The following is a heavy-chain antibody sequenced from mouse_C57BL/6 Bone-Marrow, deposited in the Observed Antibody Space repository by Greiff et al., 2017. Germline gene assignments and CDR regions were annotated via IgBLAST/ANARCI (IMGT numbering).Heavy chain of an antibody. V-gene: IGHV1-54*01. CDR3: ARGTTVVDFDY. Sequence: VQVVESGAELVRPGTSVKVSCKASGYAFTNYLIEWVKQRPGQGLEWIGVINPGSGGTNYNEKFKGKATLTADKSSSTAYMQLSSLTSEDSAVYFCARGTTVVDFDYWGQGTTLTVSS. D-gene: IGHD1-1*01. J-gene: IGHJ2*01. CDR2: INPGSGGT. CDR1: GYAFTNYL.